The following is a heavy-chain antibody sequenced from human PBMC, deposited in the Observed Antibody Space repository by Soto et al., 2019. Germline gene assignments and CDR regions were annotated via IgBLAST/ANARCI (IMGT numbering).Heavy chain of an antibody. CDR2: IFSNDEK. Sequence: SGPTLVNPTETLTLTCPVSGFSLSNARMGVSWIRQPPGKALEWLAHIFSNDEKSYSTSLKSRLTISKDTSKSQVVLTMTNMDPVDTATYYCARTNRGLPYYYYYMDVWGKGTTVTVSS. V-gene: IGHV2-26*01. CDR1: GFSLSNARMG. J-gene: IGHJ6*03. D-gene: IGHD6-25*01. CDR3: ARTNRGLPYYYYYMDV.